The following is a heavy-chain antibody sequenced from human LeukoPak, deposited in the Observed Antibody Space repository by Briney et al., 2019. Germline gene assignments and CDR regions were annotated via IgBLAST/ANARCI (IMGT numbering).Heavy chain of an antibody. CDR3: ARGFFRHRSFDY. D-gene: IGHD3/OR15-3a*01. CDR1: GYTFTRYY. CDR2: INPNSGGT. Sequence: ASVKVSCKASGYTFTRYYMHWVRPPPGQGLECMGCINPNSGGTNHAQKFQGRVTMTRDTSISTAYMELSRLRSDDTAVYYCARGFFRHRSFDYWGQGTLVTVSS. V-gene: IGHV1-2*02. J-gene: IGHJ4*02.